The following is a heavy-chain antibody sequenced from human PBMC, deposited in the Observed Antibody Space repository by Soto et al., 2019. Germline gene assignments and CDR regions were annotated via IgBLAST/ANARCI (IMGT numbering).Heavy chain of an antibody. CDR2: ISAYNGNT. V-gene: IGHV1-18*04. CDR3: ASSTTMIVESNDAFDI. J-gene: IGHJ3*02. Sequence: ASVKVSCKASGYTFTSYGISWVRQAPGQGLEWMGWISAYNGNTNYAQKLQGRVTMTTDTSTSTAYMELRSLRSDDTAVYYCASSTTMIVESNDAFDIWGQGTMVTVSS. D-gene: IGHD3-22*01. CDR1: GYTFTSYG.